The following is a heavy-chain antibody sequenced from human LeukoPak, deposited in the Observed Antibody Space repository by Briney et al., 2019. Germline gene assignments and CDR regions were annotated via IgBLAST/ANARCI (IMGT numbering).Heavy chain of an antibody. V-gene: IGHV3-30*18. J-gene: IGHJ6*03. CDR3: AKDSAFYYIDV. CDR1: GFTFSDYN. Sequence: GGSLRLSCAASGFTFSDYNMHWVRQAPGKGLEWVAVISYDGSNKYYADSVKGRFTISRDNSKNTLYLQMNSLTDEDTAVYYCAKDSAFYYIDVWGKGTTVIISS. D-gene: IGHD3-10*01. CDR2: ISYDGSNK.